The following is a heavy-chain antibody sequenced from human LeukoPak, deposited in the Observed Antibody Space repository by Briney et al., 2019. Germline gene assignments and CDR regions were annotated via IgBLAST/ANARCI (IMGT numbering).Heavy chain of an antibody. J-gene: IGHJ4*02. Sequence: GGSLRLSCAASGFTFSTYGMNWVRQAPGKGLEWVAIIWYDGNNKYYADSVKGRFTISRDNANNFLYLQMNSLRAEDTAVYYCATETNGRHYDYWGQGTLLTVSS. CDR1: GFTFSTYG. V-gene: IGHV3-33*03. D-gene: IGHD1-14*01. CDR3: ATETNGRHYDY. CDR2: IWYDGNNK.